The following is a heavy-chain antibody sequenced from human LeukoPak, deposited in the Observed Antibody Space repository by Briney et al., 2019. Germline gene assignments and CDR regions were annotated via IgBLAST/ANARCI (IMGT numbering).Heavy chain of an antibody. D-gene: IGHD1-26*01. J-gene: IGHJ4*02. CDR3: ARLWLTESGKFDY. CDR2: IYAGDSES. CDR1: GYRFTSYW. Sequence: GESLKISCKGSGYRFTSYWIGWVRQMPGKGLEWMGIIYAGDSESRYSPSFQGHVTISADKSISTAYLQWSSLKASDTPMYYCARLWLTESGKFDYWGQGTLVTVSS. V-gene: IGHV5-51*01.